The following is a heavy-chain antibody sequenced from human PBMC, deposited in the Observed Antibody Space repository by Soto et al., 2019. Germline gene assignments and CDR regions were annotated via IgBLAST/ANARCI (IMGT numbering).Heavy chain of an antibody. CDR2: IYHSGST. V-gene: IGHV4-4*02. J-gene: IGHJ4*02. Sequence: PSETLSLTTAVSGGSISSSNWWSWVRQPPGKGLEWIGEIYHSGSTNYNPSLKSRVTISVDKSKNQYSLKLSSVTAADTAVYYCARVHKEAYYYDSSGRYYWGQGTLVTVSS. CDR3: ARVHKEAYYYDSSGRYY. D-gene: IGHD3-22*01. CDR1: GGSISSSNW.